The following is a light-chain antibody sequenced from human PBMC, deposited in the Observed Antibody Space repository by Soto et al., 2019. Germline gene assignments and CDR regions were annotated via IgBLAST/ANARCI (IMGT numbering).Light chain of an antibody. CDR3: QQRSNWPS. CDR2: GAS. CDR1: QSVSSSY. Sequence: FVLTQSPVTLSLSPGEGATLSCRASQSVSSSYLAWYQQKPGQAPRLLIYGASNRATGIPARFSGSGSGTDFTLTISSLEPEDFALYYCQQRSNWPSFGQGTRLEIK. V-gene: IGKV3D-20*02. J-gene: IGKJ5*01.